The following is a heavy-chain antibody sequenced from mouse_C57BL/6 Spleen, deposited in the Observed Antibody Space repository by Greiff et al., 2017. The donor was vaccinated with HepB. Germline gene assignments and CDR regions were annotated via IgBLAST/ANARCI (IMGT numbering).Heavy chain of an antibody. V-gene: IGHV1-69*01. CDR3: ARRDYGSPHWYFDV. CDR2: IDPSDSYT. J-gene: IGHJ1*03. CDR1: GYTFTSYW. D-gene: IGHD1-1*01. Sequence: QVQLQQPGAELVMPGASVKLSCTASGYTFTSYWMHWVKQRPGQGLEWIGEIDPSDSYTNYNQTFKGKSTLTVDKSSSTAYMQLSSLTSEDSAVYYCARRDYGSPHWYFDVWGTGTTVTVSS.